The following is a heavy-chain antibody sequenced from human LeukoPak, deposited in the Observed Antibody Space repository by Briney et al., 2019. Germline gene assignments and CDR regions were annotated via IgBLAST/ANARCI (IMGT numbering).Heavy chain of an antibody. J-gene: IGHJ4*02. CDR3: ANLLRWEPY. CDR2: IRGNGVTT. D-gene: IGHD4-23*01. CDR1: GFTFSSYG. Sequence: PWGSLRLSCAASGFTFSSYGMNWVRQAPGKGLEWVSGIRGNGVTTYYADSVKGRFTISRDNSKNTLYLQMNSLRAEDTAVYYCANLLRWEPYWGQGTLVTVSS. V-gene: IGHV3-23*01.